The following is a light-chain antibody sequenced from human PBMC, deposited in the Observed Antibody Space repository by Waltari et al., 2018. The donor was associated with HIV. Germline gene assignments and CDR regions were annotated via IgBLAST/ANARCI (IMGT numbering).Light chain of an antibody. J-gene: IGLJ2*01. CDR2: RDT. CDR3: AAWDDSLSPHVV. V-gene: IGLV1-47*01. CDR1: SSNIGSNY. Sequence: QSVLTQPPSASGTPGQRVTISCSGSSSNIGSNYVYWYQHLPGTTPKLLIYRDTQRRPSVPDRFSGSKSGTSASLAISGLRSEDEADYYCAAWDDSLSPHVVFGAGTKLTVL.